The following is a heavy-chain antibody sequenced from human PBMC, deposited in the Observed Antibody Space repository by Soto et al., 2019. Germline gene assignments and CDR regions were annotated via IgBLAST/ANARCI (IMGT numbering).Heavy chain of an antibody. CDR1: GGSISSYY. J-gene: IGHJ4*02. Sequence: SETLSLTCTVSGGSISSYYWSWIRQPPGKGLEWIGYIYYNGGSANYNPSLKSRVTISVDTSKNQFSLKLSSVTAADTAVYYCARRYGDYFDYWGQGTLVTVSS. CDR2: IYYNGGSA. V-gene: IGHV4-59*08. CDR3: ARRYGDYFDY. D-gene: IGHD4-17*01.